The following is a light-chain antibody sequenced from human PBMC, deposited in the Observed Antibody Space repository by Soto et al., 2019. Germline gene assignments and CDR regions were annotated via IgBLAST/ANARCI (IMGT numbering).Light chain of an antibody. CDR3: SSYTSTNTLD. CDR1: SSDVGGYNY. V-gene: IGLV2-14*01. CDR2: DVS. J-gene: IGLJ1*01. Sequence: QSVLTQPASVSGSPGQSITIPCTGTSSDVGGYNYVTWYQQHPGKAPKLMIYDVSNRPSGVSNRFSGSKSGNTASLTISGLQAEDEADYYCSSYTSTNTLDFGTGTKLTVL.